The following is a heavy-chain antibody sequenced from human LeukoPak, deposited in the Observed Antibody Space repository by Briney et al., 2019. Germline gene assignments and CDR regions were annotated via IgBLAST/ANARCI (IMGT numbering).Heavy chain of an antibody. CDR1: GGSISSYY. V-gene: IGHV4-59*12. J-gene: IGHJ5*02. D-gene: IGHD3-22*01. CDR2: IYYSGST. CDR3: ARDYYDSSGARFDP. Sequence: TSETLSLTCTVSGGSISSYYWSWIRQPPGKGLEWIGYIYYSGSTNYNPSLKSRVTISVDTSKNQFSLKLSSVTAADTAVYYCARDYYDSSGARFDPWGQGTLVTVSS.